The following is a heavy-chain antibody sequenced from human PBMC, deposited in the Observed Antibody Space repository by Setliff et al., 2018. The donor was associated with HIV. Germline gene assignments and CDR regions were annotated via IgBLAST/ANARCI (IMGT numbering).Heavy chain of an antibody. CDR2: ITYSGSA. D-gene: IGHD1-1*01. Sequence: PSETLSLTCTVSGGSVGSGSYYWNWNRQPPGKGLEWIGYITYSGSAYYNPSLKSRVTISIDTSNNQISLRLSSVTAADTAMYYCGREDYGYNGKGLDDWGPGTLVTVSS. CDR1: GGSVGSGSYY. J-gene: IGHJ4*02. V-gene: IGHV4-30-4*08. CDR3: GREDYGYNGKGLDD.